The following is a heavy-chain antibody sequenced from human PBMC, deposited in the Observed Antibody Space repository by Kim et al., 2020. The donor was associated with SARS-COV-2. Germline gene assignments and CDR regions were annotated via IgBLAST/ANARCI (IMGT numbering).Heavy chain of an antibody. D-gene: IGHD3-16*02. CDR1: GFTFSDYY. CDR2: ISSSGSTI. J-gene: IGHJ6*02. Sequence: GGSLRLSCAASGFTFSDYYMSWIRQAPGKGLEWVSYISSSGSTIYYADSVKGRFTISRDNAKNSLYLQMNSLRAEDTAVYYCARDSDLYDYVWGSYRYKERYGMDVWGQGTTVTVSS. CDR3: ARDSDLYDYVWGSYRYKERYGMDV. V-gene: IGHV3-11*01.